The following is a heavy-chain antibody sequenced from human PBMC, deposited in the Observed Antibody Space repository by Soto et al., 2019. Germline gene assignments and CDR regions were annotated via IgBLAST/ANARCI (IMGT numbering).Heavy chain of an antibody. J-gene: IGHJ6*02. CDR2: ISPLIDIL. D-gene: IGHD3-10*01. CDR3: ARDFSPNYFGAGTYLPGYYYGMDV. V-gene: IGHV1-69*17. CDR1: GGTFTSHA. Sequence: QVQLVQSGAEVKRPGSSVMVSCKVSGGTFTSHAIIWVRQAPGQALEWMGGISPLIDILNYAEKFQGRVTITADSSTTTVHMELHSLRSDDTAIYYCARDFSPNYFGAGTYLPGYYYGMDVWGQGTTVTVAS.